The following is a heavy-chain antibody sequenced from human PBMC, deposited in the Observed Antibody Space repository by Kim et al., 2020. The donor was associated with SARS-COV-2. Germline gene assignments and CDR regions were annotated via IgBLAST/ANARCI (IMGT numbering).Heavy chain of an antibody. CDR1: GYTFTSYY. Sequence: ASVKVSCKASGYTFTSYYMHWVRQAPGQGLEWMGIINPSGGSTSYAQKFQGRVTMTRDTSTSTVYMELSSLRSEDTAVYYCASALDFWSGYGPYYFDYWGQGTLVTVSS. V-gene: IGHV1-46*01. CDR3: ASALDFWSGYGPYYFDY. J-gene: IGHJ4*02. CDR2: INPSGGST. D-gene: IGHD3-3*01.